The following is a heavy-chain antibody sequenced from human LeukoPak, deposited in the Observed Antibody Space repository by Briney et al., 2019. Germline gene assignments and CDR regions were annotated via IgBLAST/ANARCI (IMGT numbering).Heavy chain of an antibody. D-gene: IGHD6-19*01. V-gene: IGHV1-18*01. J-gene: IGHJ3*02. CDR3: ARDGDSSGWYSAFDI. CDR2: ISAYNGST. Sequence: ASMKVSCKASGYTFTSYGISWVRQAPGQGLEWMGWISAYNGSTNYAQKLQGRVTMTTDTSTSTAYMELRSLRSDDTAVYYCARDGDSSGWYSAFDIWGQGTMVTVSS. CDR1: GYTFTSYG.